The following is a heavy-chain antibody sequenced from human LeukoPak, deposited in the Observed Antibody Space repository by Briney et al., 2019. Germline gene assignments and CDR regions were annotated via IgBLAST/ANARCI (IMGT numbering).Heavy chain of an antibody. D-gene: IGHD1-26*01. V-gene: IGHV3-48*03. Sequence: QPGGSLRPSCAASRFTFRSYDMNWVRQAPGKGLEWVSYISSSGITMYYADSVKGRFTISRDNSKNSLYLQMNSLRAEDTAIYYCARDMGSYSGSYYDSWGQGTLVTVSS. J-gene: IGHJ4*02. CDR1: RFTFRSYD. CDR3: ARDMGSYSGSYYDS. CDR2: ISSSGITM.